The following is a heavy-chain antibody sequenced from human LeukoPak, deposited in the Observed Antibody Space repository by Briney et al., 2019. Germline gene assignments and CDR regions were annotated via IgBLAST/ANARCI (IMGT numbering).Heavy chain of an antibody. D-gene: IGHD1-1*01. J-gene: IGHJ3*02. CDR2: IYYSGST. V-gene: IGHV4-30-4*08. CDR1: GGSISSGDYY. Sequence: PSETLSLTCTVSGGSISSGDYYWNWIRQPPGKGLEWIGYIYYSGSTYYNPSLKSRVTISVDTSKNQFSLKLTSVTAADTAVYYCARGRTTGTAEAFDIWGQGTMVTVSS. CDR3: ARGRTTGTAEAFDI.